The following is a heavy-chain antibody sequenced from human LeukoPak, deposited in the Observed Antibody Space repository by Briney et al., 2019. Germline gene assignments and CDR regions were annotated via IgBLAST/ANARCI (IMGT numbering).Heavy chain of an antibody. J-gene: IGHJ4*02. CDR2: INHSGST. CDR1: GGSFSGYY. V-gene: IGHV4-34*01. D-gene: IGHD6-13*01. Sequence: PSETLSLTCAVYGGSFSGYYWSWIRQPPGKGLEWIGEINHSGSTNYNPSLKSRVTISVDTSKNQFSLKLSSVTAADTAVYYCARAKPAAEVDYWGQGTLVTVSS. CDR3: ARAKPAAEVDY.